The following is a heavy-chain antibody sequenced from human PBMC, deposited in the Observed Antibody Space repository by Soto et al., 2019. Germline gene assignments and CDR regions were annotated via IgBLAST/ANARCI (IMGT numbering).Heavy chain of an antibody. Sequence: PSETLSLTCDVSGDSFSGYFCNWLRQPPGEGLEWIGEISQVGRARYNPSLETRITISVDTSKTQFSLNLTSVTDADTAVYYCAIGYGYFRQWGQGALVTVSS. D-gene: IGHD4-17*01. V-gene: IGHV4-34*01. CDR1: GDSFSGYF. CDR3: AIGYGYFRQ. CDR2: ISQVGRA. J-gene: IGHJ4*02.